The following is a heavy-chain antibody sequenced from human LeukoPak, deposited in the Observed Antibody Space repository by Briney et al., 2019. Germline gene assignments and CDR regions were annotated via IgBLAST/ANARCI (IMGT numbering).Heavy chain of an antibody. CDR3: AWVAEWELRGNWFDP. D-gene: IGHD1-26*01. CDR1: GYTFTSYG. Sequence: VASVKVSCKASGYTFTSYGISWVRQAPGQGLEWMAWISAYNGNNNYAQKLQGRDTMTTDTSTSTDYMELRSLRSDDTAVYYCAWVAEWELRGNWFDPWGQGTLVTVSS. V-gene: IGHV1-18*01. CDR2: ISAYNGNN. J-gene: IGHJ5*02.